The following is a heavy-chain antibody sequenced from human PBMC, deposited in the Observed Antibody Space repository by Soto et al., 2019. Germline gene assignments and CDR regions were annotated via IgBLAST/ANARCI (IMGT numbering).Heavy chain of an antibody. V-gene: IGHV1-69*01. J-gene: IGHJ4*02. CDR2: INPIYGAA. CDR3: AARVSVAGPAIDY. CDR1: GDNFNTYT. Sequence: QVQLLQSGAEMKKPGSSVRVSCKPSGDNFNTYTITWVRQAPGQGLEWMGGINPIYGAASYAQKFQDRVSITADGSTNTVYMELSSLTSEDTALYYCAARVSVAGPAIDYWGQGTRVTVSS. D-gene: IGHD6-19*01.